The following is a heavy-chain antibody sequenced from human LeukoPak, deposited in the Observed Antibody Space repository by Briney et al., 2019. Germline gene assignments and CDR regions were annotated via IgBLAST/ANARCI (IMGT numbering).Heavy chain of an antibody. CDR1: GYTFTGYY. CDR3: ARDSGSYYGY. V-gene: IGHV1-2*02. CDR2: INPNSGGT. D-gene: IGHD1-26*01. J-gene: IGHJ4*02. Sequence: ASVKVSCKASGYTFTGYYTHWVRQAPGRGLEWMGWINPNSGGTNYAQKFQGRVTMTRDTSVSTAYMELSRLRSDDTAVYYCARDSGSYYGYWGQGTLVTVSS.